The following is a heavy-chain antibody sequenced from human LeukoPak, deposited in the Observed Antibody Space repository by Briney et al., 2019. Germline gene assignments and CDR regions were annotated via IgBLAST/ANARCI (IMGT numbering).Heavy chain of an antibody. CDR1: GFTLSDYN. CDR3: ARADSSGYYHPIN. J-gene: IGHJ4*02. V-gene: IGHV3-11*04. D-gene: IGHD3-22*01. Sequence: GGSLRLSCAASGFTLSDYNMRWIRQAPGKGLEWVSSISRSGSTKYYADSVKGRFTISRDNAKNSLFLQMNSLRAEDTAVYYCARADSSGYYHPINWGQGTLVTVSS. CDR2: ISRSGSTK.